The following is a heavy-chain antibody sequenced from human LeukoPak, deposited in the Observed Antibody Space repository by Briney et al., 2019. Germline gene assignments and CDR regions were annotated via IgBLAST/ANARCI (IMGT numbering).Heavy chain of an antibody. V-gene: IGHV3-48*03. D-gene: IGHD3-10*01. Sequence: GGSLRLSCAASEFTFSSYEMNWVRQAPGKGLEWVSYISSSGSSKYYADSVKGRFTISRDNAKKSLYLQMNSLRAEDTAVYYCARETRYYGSGGYYYFDYWGQGTLVTVSS. CDR3: ARETRYYGSGGYYYFDY. CDR2: ISSSGSSK. J-gene: IGHJ4*02. CDR1: EFTFSSYE.